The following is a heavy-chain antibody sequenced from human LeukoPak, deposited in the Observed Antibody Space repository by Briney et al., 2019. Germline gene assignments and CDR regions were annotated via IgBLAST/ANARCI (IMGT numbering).Heavy chain of an antibody. CDR1: GFTFSTYA. J-gene: IGHJ4*02. D-gene: IGHD5-18*01. CDR2: ISGSGGST. Sequence: GGSLRLSCAASGFTFSTYAMSWVRQAPGKGLEWVSSISGSGGSTYYADSVKGRFTISRDNSKNTLYLQMNSLRVEGTAVYYCANGGLWLPTRTDWGQGTLVTVSS. V-gene: IGHV3-23*01. CDR3: ANGGLWLPTRTD.